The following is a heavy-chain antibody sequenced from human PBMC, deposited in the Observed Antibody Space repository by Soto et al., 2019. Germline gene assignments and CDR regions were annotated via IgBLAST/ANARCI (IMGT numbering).Heavy chain of an antibody. CDR3: ARGKKYYDFWSGYYYFDY. J-gene: IGHJ4*02. D-gene: IGHD3-3*01. CDR1: GGSFSGYY. V-gene: IGHV4-34*01. CDR2: INHSGST. Sequence: QVQLQQWGAGLLKPSETLSLTCAVYGGSFSGYYWSWIRQPPGKGLEWIGEINHSGSTNYNPSLKSRVTISVDTSKNQFSLKLSSVTAADTAVYYCARGKKYYDFWSGYYYFDYWGQGTLVTVSS.